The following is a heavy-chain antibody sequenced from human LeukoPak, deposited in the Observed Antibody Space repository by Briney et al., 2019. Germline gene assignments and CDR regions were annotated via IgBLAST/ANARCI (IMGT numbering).Heavy chain of an antibody. Sequence: GGSLRLSCAASGFTFSSYWMHWVRQAPGKGLVWVSRINSDGSSTSYADSVKGRFTISRDNAKNTLYLQMNSLRAEDTAVYYCARDGYFGSDSVTGAGALGDYYMDVWGKGTTVTVSS. CDR3: ARDGYFGSDSVTGAGALGDYYMDV. J-gene: IGHJ6*03. CDR2: INSDGSST. V-gene: IGHV3-74*01. CDR1: GFTFSSYW. D-gene: IGHD3-9*01.